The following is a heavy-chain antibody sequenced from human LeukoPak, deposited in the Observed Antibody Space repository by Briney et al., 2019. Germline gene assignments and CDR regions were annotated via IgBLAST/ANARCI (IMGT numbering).Heavy chain of an antibody. CDR1: GFTFSSYA. J-gene: IGHJ4*02. D-gene: IGHD3-3*01. CDR2: IRGSGGST. CDR3: AKPDYYDFWSGYSY. Sequence: PGGSLRLSCAASGFTFSSYAMSWVRQAPGKGLEWVSAIRGSGGSTYYADSVKGRFTISRDNSKNTLYLQMNSLRAEDTAVYYCAKPDYYDFWSGYSYWGQGTLVTVSS. V-gene: IGHV3-23*01.